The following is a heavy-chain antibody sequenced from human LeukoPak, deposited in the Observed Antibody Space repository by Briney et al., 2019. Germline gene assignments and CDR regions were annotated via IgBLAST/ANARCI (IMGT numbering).Heavy chain of an antibody. CDR1: GFTFSSYE. Sequence: GGSLRLSCAVSGFTFSSYEMNWVRQAPGKGLEWVSYISSSGSTIYYADSVKGRFTISRDNAKNSLYLQMNSLRAEDTAVYYCASTPVGGDYFDYWGQGTLVTVS. J-gene: IGHJ4*02. V-gene: IGHV3-48*03. CDR2: ISSSGSTI. CDR3: ASTPVGGDYFDY. D-gene: IGHD4-23*01.